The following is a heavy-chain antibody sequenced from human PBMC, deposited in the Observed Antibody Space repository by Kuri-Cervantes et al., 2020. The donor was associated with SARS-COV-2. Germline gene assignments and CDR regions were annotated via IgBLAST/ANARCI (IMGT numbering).Heavy chain of an antibody. CDR1: GFTSSNYW. CDR3: ARDSMTTRDFDY. V-gene: IGHV3-74*01. J-gene: IGHJ4*02. D-gene: IGHD4-11*01. Sequence: GGSLRLSCVASGFTSSNYWMHWVRQAPGKGLVWVSRLTNDGSDAIFADSVKGRFTISRDNAKNMLYLCMNSLRADDTAVYYCARDSMTTRDFDYWGQGTLVTVSS. CDR2: LTNDGSDA.